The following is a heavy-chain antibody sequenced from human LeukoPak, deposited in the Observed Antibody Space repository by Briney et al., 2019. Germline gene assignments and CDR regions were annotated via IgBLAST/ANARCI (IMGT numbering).Heavy chain of an antibody. CDR3: ATTPQAYSSSWYFWFDP. Sequence: SETLSLTCTVSGGSISSYYWSWIRQPPGKGLEWIGYIYYSGSTNYNPSLKSRVTISVDTSKNQFSLKPSSVTAADTAVYYCATTPQAYSSSWYFWFDPWGQGTLVTVSS. D-gene: IGHD6-13*01. CDR2: IYYSGST. J-gene: IGHJ5*02. V-gene: IGHV4-59*08. CDR1: GGSISSYY.